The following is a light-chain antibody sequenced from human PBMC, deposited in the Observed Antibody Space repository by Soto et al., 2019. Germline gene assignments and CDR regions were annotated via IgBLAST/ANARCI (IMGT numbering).Light chain of an antibody. J-gene: IGKJ2*01. Sequence: EIVMTQSPATLSVSPGERVTLSCRASQSVSSNLAWYQQKPGQAPRLLIYGASTRATGIPARFSGSGSGTEFTLTISSLQSEDFAVYYCQQYSDWPPFTFGQGTKVEIK. CDR1: QSVSSN. V-gene: IGKV3-15*01. CDR3: QQYSDWPPFT. CDR2: GAS.